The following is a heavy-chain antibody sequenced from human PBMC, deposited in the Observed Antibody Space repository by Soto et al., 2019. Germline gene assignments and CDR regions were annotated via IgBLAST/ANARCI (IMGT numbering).Heavy chain of an antibody. CDR1: GFTFSSYA. Sequence: GGSLRLSCAASGFTFSSYAMSWVRQAPGKGLEWVSAISGSGGSTYYADSVKGRFTISRDNSKNTLYLQMNSLRAEDTAVYYCAKDSVVVVVAATKMSAFDIWGRGTMVTVSS. CDR2: ISGSGGST. V-gene: IGHV3-23*01. J-gene: IGHJ3*02. CDR3: AKDSVVVVVAATKMSAFDI. D-gene: IGHD2-15*01.